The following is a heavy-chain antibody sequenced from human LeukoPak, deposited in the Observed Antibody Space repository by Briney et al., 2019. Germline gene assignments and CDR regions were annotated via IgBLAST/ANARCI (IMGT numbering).Heavy chain of an antibody. D-gene: IGHD3-22*01. CDR2: IYYSGST. V-gene: IGHV4-59*08. CDR3: ATHYYDSSGYYWQFDY. J-gene: IGHJ4*02. CDR1: GGSISSYY. Sequence: SETLSLTCTVSGGSISSYYWSWIRQPLGKGLEWIGYIYYSGSTNYNPSLKSRVTISVDTSKNQFSLKPSSVTAADTAVYYCATHYYDSSGYYWQFDYWGQGTLVTVSS.